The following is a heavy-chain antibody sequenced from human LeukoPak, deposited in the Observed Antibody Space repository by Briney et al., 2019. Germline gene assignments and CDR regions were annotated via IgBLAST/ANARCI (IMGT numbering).Heavy chain of an antibody. CDR1: GGSIRSGDFY. Sequence: SETLSLTCTVSGGSIRSGDFYWSWIRQPPGKGLEWIGYIYYSGSTNYNPSLKSRVSISIDTSKNQFSLKLNSMTAADTAVYYCARGEGARDGYNYAGPFYFDYWGHGTLVTVSS. CDR3: ARGEGARDGYNYAGPFYFDY. CDR2: IYYSGST. D-gene: IGHD5-24*01. J-gene: IGHJ4*01. V-gene: IGHV4-30-4*01.